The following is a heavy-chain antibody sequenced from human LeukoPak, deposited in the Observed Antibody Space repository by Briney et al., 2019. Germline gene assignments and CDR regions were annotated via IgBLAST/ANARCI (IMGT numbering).Heavy chain of an antibody. CDR1: GFTFSSYS. V-gene: IGHV3-21*01. Sequence: PGGSLRLSCAASGFTFSSYSMNWVRQAPGKGLEWVSSISSSSSYMYYADSVKGRFTISRDNAKNSLYLQMNSLRAEDTAVYYCARSLYCSGGSCYYYYYGMDVWGQGTTVTVSS. CDR3: ARSLYCSGGSCYYYYYGMDV. D-gene: IGHD2-15*01. CDR2: ISSSSSYM. J-gene: IGHJ6*02.